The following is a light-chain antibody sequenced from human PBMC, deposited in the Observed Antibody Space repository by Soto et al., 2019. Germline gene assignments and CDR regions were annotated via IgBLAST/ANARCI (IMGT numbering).Light chain of an antibody. J-gene: IGLJ3*02. V-gene: IGLV1-47*01. CDR3: AVRDDSLSGHWV. CDR2: RSD. CDR1: SSNIESNS. Sequence: QSVLTQPPSASGTRGQRVTSSCSGSSSNIESNSVSWYQHLPGAAPKLLIYRSDQRPSGVPDRFSGSKSGTSASLAISGLRSEDEADYFCAVRDDSLSGHWVFGGGTKLTVL.